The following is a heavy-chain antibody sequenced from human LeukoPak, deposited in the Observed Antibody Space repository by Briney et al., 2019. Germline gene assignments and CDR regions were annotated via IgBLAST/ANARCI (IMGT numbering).Heavy chain of an antibody. J-gene: IGHJ4*02. V-gene: IGHV5-51*01. CDR1: GYGFTNYW. D-gene: IGHD2-2*02. Sequence: GESLKISCKGSGYGFTNYWIGWVRQMPGKGLEWMGLIYPGDSDTRYSPSFQGHVTISADKSISTAYLQWSSLKASDTAMYYCAIGGDSSTSCYRCFDYWGQGTLVTVSS. CDR3: AIGGDSSTSCYRCFDY. CDR2: IYPGDSDT.